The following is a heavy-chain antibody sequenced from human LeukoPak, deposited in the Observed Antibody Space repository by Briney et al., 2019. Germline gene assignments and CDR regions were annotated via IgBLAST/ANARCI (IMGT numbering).Heavy chain of an antibody. CDR3: TTDYYDFWSGYEDYFDY. V-gene: IGHV3-15*01. Sequence: KTGGSLRLSCAASGFTFSNAWMSWVRQAPGKGLEWVGRIKSKTDGGTTDYAAPVKGRFTISRDDSKNTLYLQMNSLKTEDTAVSYCTTDYYDFWSGYEDYFDYWGQGTLVTVSS. CDR1: GFTFSNAW. J-gene: IGHJ4*02. CDR2: IKSKTDGGTT. D-gene: IGHD3-3*01.